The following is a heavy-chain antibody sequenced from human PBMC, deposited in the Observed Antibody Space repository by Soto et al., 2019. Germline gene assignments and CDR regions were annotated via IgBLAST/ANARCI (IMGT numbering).Heavy chain of an antibody. D-gene: IGHD2-21*01. CDR3: ATRGQYSGTSPCRFGP. CDR2: IYPGDSDT. CDR1: GYSLSDYW. J-gene: IGHJ5*02. Sequence: PGESLKISCKASGYSLSDYWIGWVRQMPGRGLEWMGIIYPGDSDTRYSASFQGQVTISADKSISTTFLQWSSLKAADTAMYYCATRGQYSGTSPCRFGPWGKGTLGTVSS. V-gene: IGHV5-51*01.